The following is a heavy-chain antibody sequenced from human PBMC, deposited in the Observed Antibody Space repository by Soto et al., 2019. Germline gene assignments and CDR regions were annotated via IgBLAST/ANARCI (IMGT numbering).Heavy chain of an antibody. D-gene: IGHD6-19*01. CDR2: IGTAGDT. J-gene: IGHJ4*02. CDR1: GFTFSSYD. Sequence: EVQLVESGGGLVQPGGSLRLSCAASGFTFSSYDMHWVRQATGKGLEWVSAIGTAGDTYYPGSVKGRCTISRENAKNSLYLQMNSLRAGDTAVYYCARARGIAVAGPFDYWGQGTLVTVSS. CDR3: ARARGIAVAGPFDY. V-gene: IGHV3-13*04.